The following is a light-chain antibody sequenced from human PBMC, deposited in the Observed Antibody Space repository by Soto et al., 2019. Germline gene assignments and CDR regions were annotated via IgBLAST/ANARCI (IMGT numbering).Light chain of an antibody. V-gene: IGKV1-33*01. Sequence: DIQMTQSPSSLSASVGDRVTITCQASQDISNYLNWYQQKPGKAPKLLIYDASNLETGVPSRFSGSGTGTDFTSTISSLQPEDTATYYCQQYDNLPCFGGGTKVDIK. CDR2: DAS. CDR1: QDISNY. CDR3: QQYDNLPC. J-gene: IGKJ4*01.